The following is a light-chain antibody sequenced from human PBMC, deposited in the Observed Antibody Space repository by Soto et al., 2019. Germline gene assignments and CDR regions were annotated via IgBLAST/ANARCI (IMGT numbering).Light chain of an antibody. Sequence: VMTQSTGTLSVSPGERATLSCRASESVTTNLAWYQQKPGQAPRLLIYGASTRATGVPARFSGSGSGTEFTLTISSLQSEDFAIYYCQQYETWPPFTFGQGT. CDR2: GAS. CDR3: QQYETWPPFT. V-gene: IGKV3-15*01. CDR1: ESVTTN. J-gene: IGKJ2*01.